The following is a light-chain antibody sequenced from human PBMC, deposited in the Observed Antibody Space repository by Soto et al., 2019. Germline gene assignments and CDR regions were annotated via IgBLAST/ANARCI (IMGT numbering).Light chain of an antibody. J-gene: IGKJ4*01. V-gene: IGKV1-16*02. CDR3: QQYSRYPLT. CDR1: QDINNN. CDR2: GAS. Sequence: DIQMTQSPSSLSASVGDRVTITCRASQDINNNLAWFQQKPGKVPKSLIYGASKLQSGVPSKFSGSGYGTDFTLTINSLQPEDFATYYCQQYSRYPLTFGGGTKVEIK.